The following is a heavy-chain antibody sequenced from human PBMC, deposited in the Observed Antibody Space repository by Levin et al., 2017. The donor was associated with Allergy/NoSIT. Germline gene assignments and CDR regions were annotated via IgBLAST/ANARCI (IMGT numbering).Heavy chain of an antibody. CDR1: GGSFSDYY. CDR3: ARGRRDIVVVVAATPRGWFDP. D-gene: IGHD2-15*01. Sequence: NPSETLSLTCAVYGGSFSDYYWSWIRQPPGKGLEWIGEINHSGSTNYNPSLKSRVTISLDTSKNQFSLKLSSVTAADTAVYYCARGRRDIVVVVAATPRGWFDPWGQGTLVTVSS. J-gene: IGHJ5*02. V-gene: IGHV4-34*01. CDR2: INHSGST.